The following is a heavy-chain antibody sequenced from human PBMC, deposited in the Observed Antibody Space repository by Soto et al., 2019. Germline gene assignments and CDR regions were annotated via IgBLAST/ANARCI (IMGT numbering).Heavy chain of an antibody. CDR1: GGSFSGYY. Sequence: SETLSLTCAVYGGSFSGYYWSWIRQPPGKGLEWIGEINHSGSTNYNPSLKSRVTISVDTSKNQFSLKLSSVTAADTAVYYCANGPPARSGYYKYYYGMDVWGQGTTVTVSS. D-gene: IGHD3-3*01. CDR3: ANGPPARSGYYKYYYGMDV. J-gene: IGHJ6*02. CDR2: INHSGST. V-gene: IGHV4-34*01.